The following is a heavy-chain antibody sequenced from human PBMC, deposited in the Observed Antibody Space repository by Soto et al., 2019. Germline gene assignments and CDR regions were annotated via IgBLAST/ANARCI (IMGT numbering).Heavy chain of an antibody. Sequence: ASVKVSCKASGYTFTSYAMHWVRQAPGQRLEWMGWINAGNGNTKYSQKFQGRVTITRDTSASTAYMELSSLRSEDTAVYYCAADRYYDSSAPTFHYWCQGPLVTVSS. V-gene: IGHV1-3*01. J-gene: IGHJ4*02. D-gene: IGHD3-22*01. CDR2: INAGNGNT. CDR3: AADRYYDSSAPTFHY. CDR1: GYTFTSYA.